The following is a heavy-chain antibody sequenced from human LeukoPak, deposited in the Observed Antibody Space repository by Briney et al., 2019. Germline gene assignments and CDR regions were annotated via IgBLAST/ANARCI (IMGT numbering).Heavy chain of an antibody. V-gene: IGHV3-21*01. J-gene: IGHJ4*02. D-gene: IGHD2-15*01. CDR1: GFTFGSYS. CDR3: AREQGSCTDY. CDR2: ISSSSSYI. Sequence: GGSLRLSCAASGFTFGSYSMNWVRQAPGKGLEWVSSISSSSSYIYYADSVKGRFTISRDNAKNSLYLQMNSLRAEDTAVYYCAREQGSCTDYWGQGTLVTVSS.